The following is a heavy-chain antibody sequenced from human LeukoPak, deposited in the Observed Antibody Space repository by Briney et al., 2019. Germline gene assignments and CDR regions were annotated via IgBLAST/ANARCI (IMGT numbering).Heavy chain of an antibody. CDR3: ARLKFYDSTGYSPGYYMDV. Sequence: SETLSLTCTASGGSIISNYWSWIRQSAGTGLEWIGRIYGSGITDYNPSLKSRVTMSLDTSRKQFSLRLTSVTAADTAVYYCARLKFYDSTGYSPGYYMDVWGKGTTVSVFS. J-gene: IGHJ6*03. CDR1: GGSIISNY. V-gene: IGHV4-4*07. D-gene: IGHD3-22*01. CDR2: IYGSGIT.